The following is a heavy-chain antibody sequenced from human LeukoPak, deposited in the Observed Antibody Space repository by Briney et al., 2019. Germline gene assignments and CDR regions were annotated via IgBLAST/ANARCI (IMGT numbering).Heavy chain of an antibody. CDR2: IIPNSGGT. CDR1: GYTFTSYD. V-gene: IGHV1-2*06. J-gene: IGHJ5*02. Sequence: VASVKVSCKASGYTFTSYDINWVRQATGQGLEWMGRIIPNSGGTNYAQKFQGRVTMTRDTSISTAYMELSSLRSDDTAVYFCARDAGFAELLWGPWGQGTLVTVSS. CDR3: ARDAGFAELLWGP. D-gene: IGHD3-10*01.